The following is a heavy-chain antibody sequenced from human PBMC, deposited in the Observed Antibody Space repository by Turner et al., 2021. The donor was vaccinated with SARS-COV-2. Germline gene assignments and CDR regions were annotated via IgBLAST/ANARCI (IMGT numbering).Heavy chain of an antibody. V-gene: IGHV4-59*01. CDR3: ARAHYPGSLFRFSP. D-gene: IGHD3-3*01. CDR1: GGGISGDY. CDR2: IHYSGST. Sequence: QVQLQESGPGLVKPSETLSLICSVSGGGISGDYWSWIRQPPGKGLEWIGNIHYSGSTNYNPSLKSRVTVSVAPSKNQFSLKLSSVTAADTAVYYCARAHYPGSLFRFSPWVLGTLVPVSS. J-gene: IGHJ5*02.